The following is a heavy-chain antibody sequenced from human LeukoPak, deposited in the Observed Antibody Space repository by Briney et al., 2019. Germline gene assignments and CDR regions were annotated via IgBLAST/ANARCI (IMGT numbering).Heavy chain of an antibody. CDR2: IKEDGSEK. Sequence: GGSLRLSCAASGFTFKSYWTNWVRQAPGKGLEWVAHIKEDGSEKYYVDSVKGRFTIFRDNAKNSLYLQMDSLRADDAAVYYCARAGYTYTWPPSYYYGMDVWGQGTTVTASS. CDR3: ARAGYTYTWPPSYYYGMDV. J-gene: IGHJ6*02. CDR1: GFTFKSYW. D-gene: IGHD2-2*02. V-gene: IGHV3-7*05.